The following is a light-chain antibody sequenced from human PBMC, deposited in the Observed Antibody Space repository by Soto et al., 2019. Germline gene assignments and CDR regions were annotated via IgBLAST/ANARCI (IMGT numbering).Light chain of an antibody. V-gene: IGKV2-28*01. CDR1: QSLLHSNGYNY. Sequence: EIVMTQSPLSLSVTPGEPASISCRSSQSLLHSNGYNYLDWYLQKPGQSPRLLIYLGSNRASGVPDRFSGSGSGTDFTLKISRVEAEDVGVYYCQQYNNWPLTFGGGTTVEIK. J-gene: IGKJ4*01. CDR3: QQYNNWPLT. CDR2: LGS.